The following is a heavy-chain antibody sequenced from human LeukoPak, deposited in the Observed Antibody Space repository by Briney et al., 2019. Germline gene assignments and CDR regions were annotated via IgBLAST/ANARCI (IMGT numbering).Heavy chain of an antibody. Sequence: SETLSLTCTVSGGSISSYYWSWIRQPPGKGLEWIGYIYYSGSTNYNPSLKSRVTISLDTSKNHFSLKLNSVTAADTAVYYCASSSSGSYYNGFGIWGQGTMVTVAS. CDR3: ASSSSGSYYNGFGI. CDR2: IYYSGST. CDR1: GGSISSYY. J-gene: IGHJ3*02. D-gene: IGHD3-10*01. V-gene: IGHV4-59*01.